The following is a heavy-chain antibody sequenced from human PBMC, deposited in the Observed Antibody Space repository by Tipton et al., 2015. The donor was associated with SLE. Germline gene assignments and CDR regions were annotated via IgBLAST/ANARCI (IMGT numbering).Heavy chain of an antibody. CDR1: GYTFTDHN. CDR2: ISSSSRTI. V-gene: IGHV3-48*01. J-gene: IGHJ1*01. Sequence: SLRLSCAASGYTFTDHNMNWVRQAPGKGLEWVSYISSSSRTIYYADSVKGRFTISRDNAKNSLYLQMNSLRAEDTAVYYCARVDASGRGGHWGQGTLVTVSS. CDR3: ARVDASGRGGH. D-gene: IGHD3-10*01.